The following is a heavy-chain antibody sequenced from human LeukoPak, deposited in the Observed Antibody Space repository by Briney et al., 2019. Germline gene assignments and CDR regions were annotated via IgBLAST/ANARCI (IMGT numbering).Heavy chain of an antibody. Sequence: GGSLRLSCAASGFTLSTYAMSWVRQTPGKSLEWVAATSSSDAGTYHADSVRGRFTISRDNSKNTLYLQMNSLRAEDTAVYYCAKNGDRGAYCTGGTCYPYFYYYMDVWGKGTTVTI. CDR2: TSSSDAGT. CDR1: GFTLSTYA. V-gene: IGHV3-23*01. D-gene: IGHD2-15*01. CDR3: AKNGDRGAYCTGGTCYPYFYYYMDV. J-gene: IGHJ6*03.